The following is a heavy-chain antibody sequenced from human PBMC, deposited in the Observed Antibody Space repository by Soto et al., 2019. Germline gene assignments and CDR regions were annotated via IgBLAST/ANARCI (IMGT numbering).Heavy chain of an antibody. CDR3: ARPAVDSSSPNFDY. Sequence: QVQLVQSGAEVKKPGASVKVSCKASGYTFTSYDINWVRRATGQGLEWMGWMNPNSGNTGCAQKFQGRVTMTRNTSISTADMELSSLRSEDAAVYYCARPAVDSSSPNFDYWGQGTLVTVSS. D-gene: IGHD6-6*01. J-gene: IGHJ4*02. CDR1: GYTFTSYD. V-gene: IGHV1-8*01. CDR2: MNPNSGNT.